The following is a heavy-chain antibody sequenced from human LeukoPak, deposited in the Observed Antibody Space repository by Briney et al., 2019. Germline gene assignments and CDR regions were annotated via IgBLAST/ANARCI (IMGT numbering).Heavy chain of an antibody. Sequence: AGSLRLSCAASGFTFSRYWMSWVRQAPGKGLEWVAGIKQDGSEKYYVDSVKGRLTISRDNATNSLYLQMTSLRAEDTAVYYCARGGFYYGSGTHWGTYSSQRTLLTASS. CDR2: IKQDGSEK. J-gene: IGHJ4*02. CDR1: GFTFSRYW. V-gene: IGHV3-7*01. CDR3: ARGGFYYGSGTHWGTY. D-gene: IGHD3-10*01.